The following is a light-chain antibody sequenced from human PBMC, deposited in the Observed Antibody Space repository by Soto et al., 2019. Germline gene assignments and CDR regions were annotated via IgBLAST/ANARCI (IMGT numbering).Light chain of an antibody. CDR1: SNDVGYYDY. CDR2: EVN. V-gene: IGLV2-8*01. J-gene: IGLJ1*01. Sequence: QSALTQPPYASGAPGQSGTISCTGTSNDVGYYDYVSWYQQYPGKAPKLMISEVNKRPSGVPDRFSGSKSGNTAFLTVSGRRAEDEDDYHCSSYAGSNNFVFGSGTKLTV. CDR3: SSYAGSNNFV.